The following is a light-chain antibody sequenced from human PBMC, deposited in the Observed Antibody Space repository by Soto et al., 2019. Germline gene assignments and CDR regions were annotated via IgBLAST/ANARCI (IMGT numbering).Light chain of an antibody. CDR1: NSNIGARYD. J-gene: IGLJ3*02. CDR2: GNT. V-gene: IGLV1-40*01. CDR3: QSFDSGLSAWV. Sequence: QPVLTQPPSVSGAPGQRVTISCTGTNSNIGARYDVHWYRQVTGTAPKLLIYGNTKRPSGVPDRFSGSTSGASASLDITGLQGEDEAKYYCQSFDSGLSAWVFGGGTKVTVL.